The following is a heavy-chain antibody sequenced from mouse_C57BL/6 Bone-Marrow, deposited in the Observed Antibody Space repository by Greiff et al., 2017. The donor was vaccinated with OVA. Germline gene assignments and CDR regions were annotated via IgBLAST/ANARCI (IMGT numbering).Heavy chain of an antibody. CDR3: AIAEVYDGYYGFAD. Sequence: VQLKQPGAELVKPGASVKVSCKASGYTFTSYWMHWVKQRPGQGLEWIGRIHPSDSDTNYNQKFKGKATLTVDKSSSTAYMQLSSLTSEDAAVDYCAIAEVYDGYYGFADWGQGTLVTVSA. CDR1: GYTFTSYW. D-gene: IGHD2-3*01. V-gene: IGHV1-74*01. CDR2: IHPSDSDT. J-gene: IGHJ3*01.